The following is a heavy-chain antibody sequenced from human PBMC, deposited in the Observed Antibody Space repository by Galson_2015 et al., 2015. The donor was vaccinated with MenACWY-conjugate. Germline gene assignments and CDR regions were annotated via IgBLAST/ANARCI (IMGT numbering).Heavy chain of an antibody. V-gene: IGHV5-10-1*01. Sequence: QSGAEVKKPGESLRISCKGSGFSFTSYWISWVRQMPGKGLEWMGRIDPSDSYTNYSPSFQGHVTISADESINTAYLQWSSLKASDTAMYYCARPASGHSSSCDYWGQGTLVTVSS. CDR2: IDPSDSYT. J-gene: IGHJ4*02. CDR1: GFSFTSYW. D-gene: IGHD6-13*01. CDR3: ARPASGHSSSCDY.